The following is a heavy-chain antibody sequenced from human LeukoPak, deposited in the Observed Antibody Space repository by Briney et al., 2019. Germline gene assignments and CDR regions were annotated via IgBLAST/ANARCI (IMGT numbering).Heavy chain of an antibody. D-gene: IGHD3-22*01. J-gene: IGHJ4*02. Sequence: PGGSTRISSASSGCTLDDDGMSWVRQAPGKGLEWVSGINWNGGSTGYADSVKGRFTISRDNAKNSLYLQMNSLRAEDTALYYCARDATMIVLTYFDYRGQGTLVTVSS. CDR2: INWNGGST. CDR3: ARDATMIVLTYFDY. CDR1: GCTLDDDG. V-gene: IGHV3-20*03.